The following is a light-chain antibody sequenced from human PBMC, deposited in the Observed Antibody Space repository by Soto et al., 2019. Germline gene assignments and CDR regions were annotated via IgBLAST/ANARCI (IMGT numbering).Light chain of an antibody. CDR3: QTWGTGTWV. Sequence: QSVLTQSPSASASLGASVKLTCTLSSGHSSYAIAWHQQQPEKGPRYLMKLNSDGSHSKGDGIPDRFSGSSSGAERYLTISCLQSEDEADYYCQTWGTGTWVFGGGTKGTVL. J-gene: IGLJ3*02. V-gene: IGLV4-69*01. CDR1: SGHSSYA. CDR2: LNSDGSH.